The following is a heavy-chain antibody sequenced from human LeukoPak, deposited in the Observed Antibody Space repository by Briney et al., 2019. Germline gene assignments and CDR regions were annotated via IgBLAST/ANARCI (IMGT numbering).Heavy chain of an antibody. CDR2: IILILGVA. Sequence: SAVTVSCKASVGTFSSCAISWLRQAPGQGLAWMGRIILILGVAKFPQKLQGRVTITAYNYTSTVYLELSSLKSEDTAVYYCVYCSGGSCFASNWFAPWGQGTLVTVSS. V-gene: IGHV1-69*04. D-gene: IGHD2-15*01. J-gene: IGHJ5*02. CDR3: VYCSGGSCFASNWFAP. CDR1: VGTFSSCA.